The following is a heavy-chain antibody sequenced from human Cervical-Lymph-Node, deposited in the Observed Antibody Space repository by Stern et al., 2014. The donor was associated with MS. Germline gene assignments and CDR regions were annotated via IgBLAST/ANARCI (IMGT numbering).Heavy chain of an antibody. CDR1: GFSLSTSGVG. V-gene: IGHV2-5*02. J-gene: IGHJ3*02. CDR2: IYWDDDK. CDR3: AHSPYSSNNWYAAFDI. D-gene: IGHD1-1*01. Sequence: ESGPTLVKPTQTLTLTCTFSGFSLSTSGVGVGWIRQPPGKALEWLAVIYWDDDKRYSPSLNSRLSITKDTSKNQVVLTMTNMDPVDTATYYCAHSPYSSNNWYAAFDIWGQGTMVTVSS.